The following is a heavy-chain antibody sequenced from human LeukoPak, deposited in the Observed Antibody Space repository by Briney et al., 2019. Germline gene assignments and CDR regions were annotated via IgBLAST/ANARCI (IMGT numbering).Heavy chain of an antibody. Sequence: GGSLRLSRAASGFTFSSYGMSWVRQAPGKGLEWVSAISGSGGSTAYADSAKGRFAVSRDNSKNTLYLQMNSLRAEDTAVYYCAELGITIIGGVWGKGTTVTISS. CDR3: AELGITIIGGV. CDR1: GFTFSSYG. D-gene: IGHD3-10*02. V-gene: IGHV3-23*01. CDR2: ISGSGGST. J-gene: IGHJ6*04.